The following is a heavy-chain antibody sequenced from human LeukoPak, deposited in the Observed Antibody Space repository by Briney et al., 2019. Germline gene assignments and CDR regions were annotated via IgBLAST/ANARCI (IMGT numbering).Heavy chain of an antibody. J-gene: IGHJ4*02. CDR2: MNPNSGNT. D-gene: IGHD6-13*01. V-gene: IGHV1-8*01. CDR3: ARLFSSSWIYYFDY. CDR1: GYTFTSYD. Sequence: ASVKVSCKASGYTFTSYDINWVRQATGQGLEWMGWMNPNSGNTGYAQKFQGRVTMTRNTSISTAYMELSSLGSEDTAVYFCARLFSSSWIYYFDYWGQGTLVSVSS.